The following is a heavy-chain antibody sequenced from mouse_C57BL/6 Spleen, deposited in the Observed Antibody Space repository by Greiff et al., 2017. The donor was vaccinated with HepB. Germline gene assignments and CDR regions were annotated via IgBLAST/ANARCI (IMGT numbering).Heavy chain of an antibody. V-gene: IGHV5-16*01. CDR1: GFTFSDYY. Sequence: DVKLVESEGGLVQPGSSMKLSCTASGFTFSDYYMAWVRQVPEKGLEWVANINYDGSSTYYLDSLKSRFIISRDNAKNILYLQMSSLKSEDTATYYCARDKGYYGSGFAYWGQWTLVTVSA. CDR2: INYDGSST. CDR3: ARDKGYYGSGFAY. J-gene: IGHJ3*01. D-gene: IGHD1-1*01.